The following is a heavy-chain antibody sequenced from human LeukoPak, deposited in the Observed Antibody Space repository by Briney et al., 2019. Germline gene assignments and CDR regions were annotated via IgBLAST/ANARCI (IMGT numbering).Heavy chain of an antibody. V-gene: IGHV4-59*12. Sequence: PSETLSLTCTVSGDSMTNYYWNWIRQPPGKGLEWIGYIHHSGTTNYNPSLKSRVTMSVDTSRQLSLKLSSVTAADTAVYYCARDYFDSSGYLGSFHYWGQGTLVTVSS. CDR2: IHHSGTT. CDR1: GDSMTNYY. D-gene: IGHD3-22*01. CDR3: ARDYFDSSGYLGSFHY. J-gene: IGHJ4*02.